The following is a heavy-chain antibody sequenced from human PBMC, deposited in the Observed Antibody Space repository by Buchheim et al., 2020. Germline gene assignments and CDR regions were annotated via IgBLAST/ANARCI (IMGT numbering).Heavy chain of an antibody. Sequence: QVQLVESGGGVVQPGRSLRLSCAASGFTFSSYAMHWVRQAPGKGLEWVAVISYDGSNKYYADSVKGRFTISRDNSKNTLYLQMNSLRAEDTAVYYCAKDRDTVVTSLLDYWGQGTL. CDR3: AKDRDTVVTSLLDY. J-gene: IGHJ4*02. CDR1: GFTFSSYA. D-gene: IGHD4-23*01. CDR2: ISYDGSNK. V-gene: IGHV3-30*04.